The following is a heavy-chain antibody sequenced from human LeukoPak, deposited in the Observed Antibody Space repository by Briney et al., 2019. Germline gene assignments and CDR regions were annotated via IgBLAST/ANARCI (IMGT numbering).Heavy chain of an antibody. Sequence: SETLSLTCAVYGGSFSGYYWSWIRQPPGKGLEWIGEINHSGSTNYNPSLKSRVTMSVDTSKNQFSLKLTSVTAEDTAVYYCAREFRKSVGGYFDLWGRGTLVTVSS. J-gene: IGHJ2*01. CDR3: AREFRKSVGGYFDL. D-gene: IGHD3-3*01. CDR1: GGSFSGYY. V-gene: IGHV4-34*01. CDR2: INHSGST.